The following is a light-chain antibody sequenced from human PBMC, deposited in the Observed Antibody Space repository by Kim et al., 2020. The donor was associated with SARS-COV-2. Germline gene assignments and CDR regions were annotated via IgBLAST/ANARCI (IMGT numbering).Light chain of an antibody. CDR2: EAS. CDR3: QQYGTSPRT. J-gene: IGKJ1*01. V-gene: IGKV3-20*01. Sequence: SPAEKATLACRARQNISSSHLAWYQQKPGRAPRLLIFEASSRATGVSDRLSGSGSGTQFTLTISRLEPEDFAVHYCQQYGTSPRTFGQGTKVDIK. CDR1: QNISSSH.